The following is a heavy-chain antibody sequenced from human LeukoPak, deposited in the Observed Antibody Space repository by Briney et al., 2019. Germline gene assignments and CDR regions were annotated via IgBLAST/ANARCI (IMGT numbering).Heavy chain of an antibody. CDR1: GGSISSYY. Sequence: PSETLSLTCTVSGGSISSYYWSWIRQPPGEGLEWIGYIYYSGSTNYNPSLKSRVTISVDTSKNQFSLKLSSVTAADTAVYYCAREIYYYDSSGYGKARTFDYWGQGTLVTVSS. V-gene: IGHV4-59*01. CDR2: IYYSGST. J-gene: IGHJ4*02. D-gene: IGHD3-22*01. CDR3: AREIYYYDSSGYGKARTFDY.